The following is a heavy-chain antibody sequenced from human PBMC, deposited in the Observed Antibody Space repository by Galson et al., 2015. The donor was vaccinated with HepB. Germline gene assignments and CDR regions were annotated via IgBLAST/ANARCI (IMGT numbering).Heavy chain of an antibody. V-gene: IGHV3-33*01. J-gene: IGHJ6*02. CDR3: ARAGDYSIVYYYYGMDV. D-gene: IGHD4-11*01. CDR1: GFTFSSYG. CDR2: IWYDGSNK. Sequence: SLRLSCAASGFTFSSYGMHWVRQAPGKGLEWVAVIWYDGSNKYYADSVKGRFTISRDNSKNTLYLQMNSLRAEDTAVYYCARAGDYSIVYYYYGMDVWGQGTTVTVSS.